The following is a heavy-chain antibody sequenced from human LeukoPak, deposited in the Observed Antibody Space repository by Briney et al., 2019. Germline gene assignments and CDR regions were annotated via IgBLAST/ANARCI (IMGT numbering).Heavy chain of an antibody. D-gene: IGHD3-3*01. J-gene: IGHJ4*02. CDR3: ARDLPPAGLYDPWGTFDY. CDR1: GGTFSSYA. Sequence: SVKVSCKASGGTFSSYAISWVRQAPGQGLEWMGGIIPIFGTANYAQKFQGRVTITADESTSTAYMELSSLRSEDTAVYYCARDLPPAGLYDPWGTFDYWGQGTLVTVSS. V-gene: IGHV1-69*13. CDR2: IIPIFGTA.